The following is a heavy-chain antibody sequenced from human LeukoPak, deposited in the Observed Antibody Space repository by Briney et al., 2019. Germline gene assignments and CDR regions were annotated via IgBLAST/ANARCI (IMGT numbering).Heavy chain of an antibody. Sequence: GGSLRLSCAVSGFPFSEAWMGWVRQAPGKGLEWVGRITSTTDGGTTGHAAPVRGRFTISRDDSKTTLYLQMNSLKTEDTAVYYCTTYLTTRGQGTLVTVSS. CDR3: TTYLTT. CDR2: ITSTTDGGTT. CDR1: GFPFSEAW. D-gene: IGHD4/OR15-4a*01. V-gene: IGHV3-15*01. J-gene: IGHJ4*02.